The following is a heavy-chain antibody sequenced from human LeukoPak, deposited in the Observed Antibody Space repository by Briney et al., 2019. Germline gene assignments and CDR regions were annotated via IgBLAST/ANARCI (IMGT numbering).Heavy chain of an antibody. CDR3: ARDPTTVTKGLDI. CDR2: ISYIGST. J-gene: IGHJ3*02. D-gene: IGHD4-17*01. V-gene: IGHV4-61*01. Sequence: SETLSLTCTVSGYSISSGYYWGWIRRPPGKGLEWIGYISYIGSTNYNPSLKSRVTISVDTSKNQFSLKLSSVTAADAAVHFCARDPTTVTKGLDIWGQGTMVTVSS. CDR1: GYSISSGYY.